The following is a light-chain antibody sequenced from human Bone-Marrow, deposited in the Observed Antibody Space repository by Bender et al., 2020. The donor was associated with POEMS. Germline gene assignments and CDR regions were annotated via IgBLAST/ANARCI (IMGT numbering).Light chain of an antibody. J-gene: IGLJ3*02. CDR3: VAWDASLNGWV. Sequence: QSALTQPASVSGSPGQSITISCTGTRSDIGGYNYVSWYQQYPGKAPKTIIYEVNKRPSGVSNRFSGSKSGNTASLAITGLQSDDEAIYFCVAWDASLNGWVFGGGTKLTVL. V-gene: IGLV2-14*01. CDR2: EVN. CDR1: RSDIGGYNY.